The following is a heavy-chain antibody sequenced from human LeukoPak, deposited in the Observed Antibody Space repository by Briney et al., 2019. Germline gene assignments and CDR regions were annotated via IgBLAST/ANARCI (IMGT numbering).Heavy chain of an antibody. V-gene: IGHV4-59*08. CDR2: IYYSGTT. CDR3: ARGPGYCSGGSCYHTSYYFDY. Sequence: QSSETLSLTCTVSGGSISTYYWTWIRQPPGKGLEWIGYIYYSGTTNYNPSLKSRVTISVDTSENQFSLKLSSVTAADTAVYYCARGPGYCSGGSCYHTSYYFDYWGQGTLVTVSS. J-gene: IGHJ4*02. D-gene: IGHD2-15*01. CDR1: GGSISTYY.